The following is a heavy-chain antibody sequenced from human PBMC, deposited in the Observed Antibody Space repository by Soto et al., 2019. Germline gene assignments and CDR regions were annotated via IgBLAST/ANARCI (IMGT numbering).Heavy chain of an antibody. V-gene: IGHV3-23*01. CDR3: ARESRIYALNICDF. CDR2: ISGSGSST. D-gene: IGHD2-15*01. J-gene: IGHJ4*02. CDR1: GFTFSNFA. Sequence: DVQLLESGGGLVQPGGSLRLSCAASGFTFSNFAMTWVRQAPGKGLEWVSDISGSGSSTYYADSVKGRFTISRDKSKRTLYLQMNSLRAEDTAIYYCARESRIYALNICDFWGQGTLVTVSS.